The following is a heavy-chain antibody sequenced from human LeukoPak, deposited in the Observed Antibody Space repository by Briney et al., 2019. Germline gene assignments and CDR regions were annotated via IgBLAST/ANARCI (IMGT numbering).Heavy chain of an antibody. D-gene: IGHD3-10*01. J-gene: IGHJ4*02. CDR2: ISYDGINI. Sequence: GGSLRLSCAASGFMFSAYAMHWVRQAPGKGLEWVAVISYDGINIYYADSVKGRFTISRDNSKNTLYLQMNRLRPEDTAVYYCARDRSFRGTFDYWGQGTLVTVSS. V-gene: IGHV3-30*01. CDR1: GFMFSAYA. CDR3: ARDRSFRGTFDY.